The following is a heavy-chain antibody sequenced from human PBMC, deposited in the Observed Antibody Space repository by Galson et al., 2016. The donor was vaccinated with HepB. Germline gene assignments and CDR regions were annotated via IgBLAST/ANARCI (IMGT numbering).Heavy chain of an antibody. CDR1: GFTFNTYA. Sequence: SLRLSCAASGFTFNTYAMSWVRQAPGKGLEWVSSITNIGGNTYYADSVKGRFTISRDNSKNTLYLQMNSLRAEDTAVYYCARDPMATRYYYYGMDVWGQGTTVTVSS. CDR3: ARDPMATRYYYYGMDV. D-gene: IGHD5-24*01. V-gene: IGHV3-23*01. CDR2: ITNIGGNT. J-gene: IGHJ6*02.